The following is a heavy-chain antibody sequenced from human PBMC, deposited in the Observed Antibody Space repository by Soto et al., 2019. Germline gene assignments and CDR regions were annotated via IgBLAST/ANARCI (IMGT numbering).Heavy chain of an antibody. J-gene: IGHJ4*02. D-gene: IGHD3-10*01. CDR3: ASTYYYGSGGKFSLDY. CDR2: IIPIFGTA. V-gene: IGHV1-69*05. Sequence: QVQLVQSGAEVKKPGSSVKVSCKASGGTFSSYAISWVRQAPGQGLEWMGGIIPIFGTANYAQKFKGRVTITXXEXTXXAYMELSSLRSEDTAVYYCASTYYYGSGGKFSLDYWGQGTLVTVSS. CDR1: GGTFSSYA.